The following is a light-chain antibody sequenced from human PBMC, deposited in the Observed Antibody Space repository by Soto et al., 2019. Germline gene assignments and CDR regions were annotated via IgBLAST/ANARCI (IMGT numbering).Light chain of an antibody. CDR3: ISYAGDNNYL. Sequence: QSALTQPASVSGSPGQSITISCAGTRSDIGASNSVSWYQHLPGRSPTLIIYEATNRPSGVSERFSGSKAGDTASLTISGLQADDESEYFCISYAGDNNYLFGTGTKLTVL. J-gene: IGLJ1*01. V-gene: IGLV2-14*01. CDR1: RSDIGASNS. CDR2: EAT.